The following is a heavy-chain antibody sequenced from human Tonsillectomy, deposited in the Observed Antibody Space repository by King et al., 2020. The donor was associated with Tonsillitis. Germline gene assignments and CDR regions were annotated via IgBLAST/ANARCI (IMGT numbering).Heavy chain of an antibody. CDR3: ARDLLGRGTMVRVENWYFDL. J-gene: IGHJ2*01. V-gene: IGHV4-61*01. Sequence: VQLQESGPGLVKPSETLSLTCTVSGGSVSSGSYYWSWIRQPPGKGLEWIGYIYYSGSTNYNPSLKSRVTISVDTSKNPFSLKLSSVTAADTAVYYCARDLLGRGTMVRVENWYFDLWGRGTLVTVSS. D-gene: IGHD3-10*01. CDR1: GGSVSSGSYY. CDR2: IYYSGST.